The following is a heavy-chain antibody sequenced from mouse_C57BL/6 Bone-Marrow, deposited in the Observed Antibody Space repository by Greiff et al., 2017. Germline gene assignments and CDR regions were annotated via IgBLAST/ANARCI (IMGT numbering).Heavy chain of an antibody. CDR1: GFTFSSYG. D-gene: IGHD1-1*01. V-gene: IGHV5-6*01. CDR3: ARPSYYDGRDWYFDV. CDR2: ISSGGSYT. Sequence: EVKVVESGGDLVKPGGSLKLSCAASGFTFSSYGMSWVRQTPDKRLEWVATISSGGSYTYYPDSVKGRFTISRDNAKNTLYLQMSSLKSEDTAMYYCARPSYYDGRDWYFDVWGTGTTVTVSS. J-gene: IGHJ1*03.